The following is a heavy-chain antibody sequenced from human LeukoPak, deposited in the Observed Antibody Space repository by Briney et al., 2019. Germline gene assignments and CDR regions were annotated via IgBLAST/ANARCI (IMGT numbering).Heavy chain of an antibody. CDR3: ARVRQELRVNWFDP. CDR2: IYYSGST. Sequence: SETLSLTCIVSGGSISTSSCYWDWVRQPPGKGLEWIGSIYYSGSTYYSPSLKSRVTISVDTSKNQFSLKLNSMTAADTAVYYCARVRQELRVNWFDPWGQGTLVTVSS. J-gene: IGHJ5*02. CDR1: GGSISTSSCY. D-gene: IGHD1-7*01. V-gene: IGHV4-39*07.